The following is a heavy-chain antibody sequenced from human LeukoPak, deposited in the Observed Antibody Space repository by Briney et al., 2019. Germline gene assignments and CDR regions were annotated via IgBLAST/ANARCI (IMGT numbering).Heavy chain of an antibody. J-gene: IGHJ6*03. D-gene: IGHD6-6*01. V-gene: IGHV3-30*18. CDR2: ISYDGSNK. CDR1: GFTFSSYG. CDR3: AKVGLAARPDDYYYYYYMDV. Sequence: GGSLRLSCAASGFTFSSYGMHWVRQAPGKGLEWVAVISYDGSNKYYADSVKGRFTISRDNSKNTLYLQMNSLRAEDTAVYYCAKVGLAARPDDYYYYYYMDVWGKGTTVTVSS.